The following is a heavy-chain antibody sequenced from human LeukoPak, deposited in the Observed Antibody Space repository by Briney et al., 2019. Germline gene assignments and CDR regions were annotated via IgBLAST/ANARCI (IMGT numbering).Heavy chain of an antibody. D-gene: IGHD6-13*01. CDR1: GGTFSSYA. J-gene: IGHJ6*03. CDR2: IIPIFGTA. V-gene: IGHV1-69*13. CDR3: ARGIAAAGRIQLYYYYYYMDV. Sequence: SVKVSCQASGGTFSSYAISWVRQAPGQGLEWMGGIIPIFGTANYAQKFQGRVTITADESTSTAYMELSSLRSEDTAVYYCARGIAAAGRIQLYYYYYYMDVWGKGTTVTISS.